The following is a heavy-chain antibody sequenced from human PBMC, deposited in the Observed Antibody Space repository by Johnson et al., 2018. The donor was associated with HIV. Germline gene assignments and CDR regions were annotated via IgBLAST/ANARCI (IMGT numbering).Heavy chain of an antibody. CDR2: ISYDGSNK. J-gene: IGHJ3*02. Sequence: VQLVESGGGVVQPGGSLRLSCAASGFTFSTYAMHWVRQAPGKGLEWVALISYDGSNKYYADSVKGRFTIFRDNSENTLFLKMNRLRAEDTAVYYCAKDRTNWGYDAFDIWGQGTMVTVSS. CDR3: AKDRTNWGYDAFDI. D-gene: IGHD3-16*01. V-gene: IGHV3-30*18. CDR1: GFTFSTYA.